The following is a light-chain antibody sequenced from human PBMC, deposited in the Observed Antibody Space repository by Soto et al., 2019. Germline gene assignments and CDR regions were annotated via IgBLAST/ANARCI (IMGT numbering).Light chain of an antibody. Sequence: DFQMTQSPSSLSASVGDRVTISCRASQGIRNILAWDQQKPGKVPKLLIYAASTLQSGVPSRFSGSGSGTEFTLTISSLQPEDVATYYCQKYNTAPCTFGQGTKVEIK. V-gene: IGKV1-27*01. CDR3: QKYNTAPCT. CDR1: QGIRNI. CDR2: AAS. J-gene: IGKJ1*01.